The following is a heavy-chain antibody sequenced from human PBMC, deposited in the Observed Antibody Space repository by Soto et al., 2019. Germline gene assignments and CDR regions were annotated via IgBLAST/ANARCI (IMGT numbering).Heavy chain of an antibody. J-gene: IGHJ4*02. CDR3: TKVAGIWFGSDY. D-gene: IGHD3-10*01. CDR1: GFTCSNAW. V-gene: IGHV3-15*01. Sequence: EVQLVESGGGLVKPGGSLRLSCAASGFTCSNAWMSWVRQSPGKGLEWVGRIKSKTDGGTTDYAAPVKGRFTISRDDSKSTLYLQMNILKTEDKAVYYCTKVAGIWFGSDYGVQGTLVTVSS. CDR2: IKSKTDGGTT.